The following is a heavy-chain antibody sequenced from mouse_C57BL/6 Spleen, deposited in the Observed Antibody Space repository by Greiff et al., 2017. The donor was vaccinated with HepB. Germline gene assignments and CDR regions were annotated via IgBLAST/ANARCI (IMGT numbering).Heavy chain of an antibody. J-gene: IGHJ4*01. D-gene: IGHD2-4*01. CDR3: AREGLRRDYAMDY. Sequence: QVQLQQSGPGLVQPSQSLSITCTVSGFSFTSYGVHWVRQSPGKGLEWLGVIWSGGSTDYNAAFISRLSISKDNSKSQVFFKMNSLQADDTAIYYCAREGLRRDYAMDYWGQGTSGTVSS. CDR2: IWSGGST. V-gene: IGHV2-2*01. CDR1: GFSFTSYG.